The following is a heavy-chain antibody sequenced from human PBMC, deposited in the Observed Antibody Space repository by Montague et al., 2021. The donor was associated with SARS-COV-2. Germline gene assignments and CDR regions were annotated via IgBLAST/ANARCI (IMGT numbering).Heavy chain of an antibody. CDR3: ARDLREYLQYYYGMDV. CDR2: ISFDGNNK. D-gene: IGHD2-2*02. CDR1: GFTFSTYA. V-gene: IGHV3-30*04. J-gene: IGHJ6*02. Sequence: SLRLSCAASGFTFSTYAMHWVRQAPGKGLEWVAVISFDGNNKYSLDSLNGRFTISRDNSKNTLYLQMNSLRLEDTAVYYCARDLREYLQYYYGMDVWGQGTTVTGSS.